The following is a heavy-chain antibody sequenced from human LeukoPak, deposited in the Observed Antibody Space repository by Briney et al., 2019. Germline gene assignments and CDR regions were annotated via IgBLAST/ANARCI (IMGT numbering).Heavy chain of an antibody. CDR3: TRGAGWLIDY. V-gene: IGHV4-39*07. J-gene: IGHJ4*02. CDR2: VYYTGAS. Sequence: SETLSLTCTVSGGSISSSSYYWGWIRQPPGKGLEWIGSVYYTGASYYNPSLKSRVTISADTSKNHFSLKLNSVTTADTAVYYCTRGAGWLIDYWGQGILVTVSS. D-gene: IGHD3-16*01. CDR1: GGSISSSSYY.